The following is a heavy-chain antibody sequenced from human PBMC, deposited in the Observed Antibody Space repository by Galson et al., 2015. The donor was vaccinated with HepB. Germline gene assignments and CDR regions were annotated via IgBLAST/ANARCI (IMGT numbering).Heavy chain of an antibody. J-gene: IGHJ6*02. CDR3: ARMPGLPDTAMVFYYYDSGMDV. D-gene: IGHD5-18*01. CDR2: INPFFGTA. CDR1: GGTFSSYA. Sequence: SVKVSCKASGGTFSSYAISWVRQAPGQGLEWMGGINPFFGTANYAQKFQGRVTITADKSTSTAYMELSSLRSDDTAVYYCARMPGLPDTAMVFYYYDSGMDVWGQGTTVTVSS. V-gene: IGHV1-69*06.